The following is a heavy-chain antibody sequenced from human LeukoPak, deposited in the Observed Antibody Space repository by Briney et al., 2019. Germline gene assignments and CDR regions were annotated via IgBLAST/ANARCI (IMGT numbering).Heavy chain of an antibody. CDR2: IYPGDSDT. D-gene: IGHD2-21*02. J-gene: IGHJ2*01. CDR3: ARLGTYCGGDCTNWYFDL. Sequence: GESLKISCKGSGYSFSSYWIGWVRQMPGKGLEWMGIIYPGDSDTRYNPSFQGQITIPDDTSISPAFLQWSILKASDTAMYYCARLGTYCGGDCTNWYFDLWGRGTLVTVSS. CDR1: GYSFSSYW. V-gene: IGHV5-51*01.